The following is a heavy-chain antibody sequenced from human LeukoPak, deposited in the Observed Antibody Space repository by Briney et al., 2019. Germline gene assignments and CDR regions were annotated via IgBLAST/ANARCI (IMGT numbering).Heavy chain of an antibody. V-gene: IGHV4-34*01. CDR1: GGSFSGYY. D-gene: IGHD6-19*01. CDR2: INHSGST. J-gene: IGHJ2*01. CDR3: ASRSSGWYWYFDL. Sequence: SETLSLTCAVYGGSFSGYYWSWIRQPPGKGLEWIGEINHSGSTNYNPSLKSRVTISVDTSKNQFSLKLSSVTAADTAVYYCASRSSGWYWYFDLWGRGTLVTVSS.